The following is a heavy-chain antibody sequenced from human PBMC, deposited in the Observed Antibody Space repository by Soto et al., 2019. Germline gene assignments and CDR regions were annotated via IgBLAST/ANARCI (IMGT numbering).Heavy chain of an antibody. D-gene: IGHD5-12*01. V-gene: IGHV3-74*01. J-gene: IGHJ5*02. Sequence: GGSLRLSCAASGFTFSSHWMHLVRQAPGKGLVWVSRINSDGSSTSYADSVKGRFTISRDNAKNTLFLEMNSLRAEDTAVYYCARDQTVATNWFDPWGQGTLVTVSS. CDR2: INSDGSST. CDR3: ARDQTVATNWFDP. CDR1: GFTFSSHW.